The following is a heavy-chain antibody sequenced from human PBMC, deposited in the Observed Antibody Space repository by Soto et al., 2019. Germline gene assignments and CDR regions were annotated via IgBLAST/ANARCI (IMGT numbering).Heavy chain of an antibody. CDR1: GFTFGDYA. CDR2: IRSKAYGGTT. CDR3: VKSDSSGYYLILLDY. J-gene: IGHJ4*02. D-gene: IGHD3-22*01. V-gene: IGHV3-49*03. Sequence: PGGSLRLSCTTSGFTFGDYAMSWFRQAPGKGLKWVGLIRSKAYGGTTEYAASVKGRFTISRDDSKNTLYLQMSSLRTEYTAVYYCVKSDSSGYYLILLDYWGQGTLVTVSS.